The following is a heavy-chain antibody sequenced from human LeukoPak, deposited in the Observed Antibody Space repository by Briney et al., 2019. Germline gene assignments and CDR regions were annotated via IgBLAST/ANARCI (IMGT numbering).Heavy chain of an antibody. Sequence: GGSLRLSCAASGFTFSTYAMSWVRQAPGQGLEWVSAISGSGGNTYYADTVKGRFTISRDNSYNTLYLQMNSLRAEDTAVYYCAKGGKYSGSGSPDYWGQGTLVTVSS. CDR3: AKGGKYSGSGSPDY. D-gene: IGHD6-6*01. CDR2: ISGSGGNT. CDR1: GFTFSTYA. V-gene: IGHV3-23*01. J-gene: IGHJ4*02.